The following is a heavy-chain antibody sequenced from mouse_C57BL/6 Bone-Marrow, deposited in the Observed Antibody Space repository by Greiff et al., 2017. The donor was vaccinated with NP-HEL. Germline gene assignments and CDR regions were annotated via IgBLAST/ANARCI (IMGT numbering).Heavy chain of an antibody. CDR2: ISNGGGST. V-gene: IGHV5-12*01. CDR1: GFTFSDYY. Sequence: DVKLVESGGGLVQPGGSLKLSCAASGFTFSDYYMYWVRQTPEKRLEWVAYISNGGGSTYYPDTVKGRFTISRDNAKNTLYLQMSRLKSEDTAMYYCARRVSLYWYFDVWGTGTTVTVSS. CDR3: ARRVSLYWYFDV. J-gene: IGHJ1*03.